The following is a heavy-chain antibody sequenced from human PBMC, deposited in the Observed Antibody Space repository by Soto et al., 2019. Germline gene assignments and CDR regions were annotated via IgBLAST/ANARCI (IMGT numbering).Heavy chain of an antibody. Sequence: EVQLVESGGGLIQPGGSLRLSCAASGFTVSSNYMSWVRQAPGKGLEWVSVIYSGGSTYYADSVKGRFTISRDNSKNTRYLQMNSLRAEDTAVYYCAREGDYGGNSGEDYWGQGTLVTVSS. CDR2: IYSGGST. J-gene: IGHJ4*02. CDR1: GFTVSSNY. D-gene: IGHD4-17*01. V-gene: IGHV3-53*01. CDR3: AREGDYGGNSGEDY.